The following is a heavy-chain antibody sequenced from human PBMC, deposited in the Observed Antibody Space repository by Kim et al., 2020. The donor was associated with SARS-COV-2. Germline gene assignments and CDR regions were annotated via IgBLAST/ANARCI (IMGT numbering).Heavy chain of an antibody. Sequence: GGSLRLSCAASGFTFSDSAMYWARQASGKGLEWVGRIRSKANSYATAYDVSVKGRFIISRDDSKNTAYLQMNSLKTEDTAIYYCTRVPPYSNSWWDAFD. V-gene: IGHV3-73*01. CDR3: TRVPPYSNSWWDAFD. CDR2: IRSKANSYAT. CDR1: GFTFSDSA. J-gene: IGHJ3*02. D-gene: IGHD6-13*01.